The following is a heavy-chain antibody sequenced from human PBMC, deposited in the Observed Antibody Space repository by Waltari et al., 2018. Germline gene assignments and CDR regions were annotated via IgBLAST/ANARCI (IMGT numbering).Heavy chain of an antibody. CDR1: GFPFRTYW. V-gene: IGHV3-7*01. Sequence: EVQVVESGGGLVQPGGSLRLSCAASGFPFRTYWMTWLRQAAGQGLEWGAKIKQDGRGKYFVGSLKGRFTISRDNGENSLYLQMNSLRGEDTAVYYCARDLGLRLGGYYFDSWGQGTLVTVSS. J-gene: IGHJ4*02. D-gene: IGHD5-12*01. CDR3: ARDLGLRLGGYYFDS. CDR2: IKQDGRGK.